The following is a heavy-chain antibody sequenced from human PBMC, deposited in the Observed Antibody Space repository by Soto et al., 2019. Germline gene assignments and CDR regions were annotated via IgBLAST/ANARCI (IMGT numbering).Heavy chain of an antibody. D-gene: IGHD5-12*01. V-gene: IGHV2-5*02. Sequence: QITLKESGPTLVKPTQTLTLTCTFSGFSLSTSGVGVGWIRQPPGKPLEWLAFIYWDDDKRYTASLKSRLIITKDTSKNQVVITMTNMDPVDTATYYCPHLLIDGYPYCYFDLWGRGTLVTVSS. CDR1: GFSLSTSGVG. CDR2: IYWDDDK. J-gene: IGHJ2*01. CDR3: PHLLIDGYPYCYFDL.